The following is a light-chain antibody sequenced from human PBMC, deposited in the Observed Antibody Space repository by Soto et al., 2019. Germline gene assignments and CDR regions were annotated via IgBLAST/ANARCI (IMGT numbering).Light chain of an antibody. CDR3: QSDDSSLSGYV. CDR1: IGAGYD. J-gene: IGLJ1*01. V-gene: IGLV1-40*01. Sequence: QSVLAQPPSVSGAPGQRVTISCTGNIGAGYDVHWYQQLPGTAPKLLIYGNSNRPSGVPDRFSGSKSGTSASLAITGLQAEDEADYYCQSDDSSLSGYVFGTGTKVTVL. CDR2: GNS.